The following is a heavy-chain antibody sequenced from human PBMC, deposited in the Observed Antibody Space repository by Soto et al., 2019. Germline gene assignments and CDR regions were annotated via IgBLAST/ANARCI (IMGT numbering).Heavy chain of an antibody. V-gene: IGHV3-33*01. D-gene: IGHD5-18*01. J-gene: IGHJ6*02. CDR2: IWYDGSNK. CDR3: ARDRVSGYSYGPWYYYGMDV. CDR1: GFTFSSYG. Sequence: QVQLVESGGGVVQPGRSLRLSCAASGFTFSSYGMHWVRQAPGKGLEWVAVIWYDGSNKYYADSVKGRFTISRDNSKNTXYXXMNSLRAEDTAVYYCARDRVSGYSYGPWYYYGMDVWGQGTTVTVSS.